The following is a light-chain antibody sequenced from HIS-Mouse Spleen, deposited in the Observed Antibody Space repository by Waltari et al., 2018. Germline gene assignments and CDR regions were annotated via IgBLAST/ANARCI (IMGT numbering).Light chain of an antibody. CDR2: AAS. CDR3: QQLNSYPQET. J-gene: IGKJ4*01. V-gene: IGKV1-9*01. Sequence: DIQFTQSPSFLSASVGDRVSIPSRSSQVITSYLAWYQQKPGKAPKLLIYAASALQSGVPSRFSGSGSGTEFTLTISSLQPEDFATYYCQQLNSYPQETFGGGTKVEIK. CDR1: QVITSY.